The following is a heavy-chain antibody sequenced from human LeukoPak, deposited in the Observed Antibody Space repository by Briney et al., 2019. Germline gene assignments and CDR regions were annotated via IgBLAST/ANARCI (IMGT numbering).Heavy chain of an antibody. J-gene: IGHJ4*02. Sequence: PSETLSLTCTVSGGSISSYYWSWILQPAGKGLYWIGRIYTSGSTNYNPSLKSRVTMSVDTSKNQFSLKLSSVIAADTAVYYCARGGEVRGVIIPYYFDYWGQGTLVTVSS. CDR1: GGSISSYY. V-gene: IGHV4-4*07. D-gene: IGHD3-10*01. CDR2: IYTSGST. CDR3: ARGGEVRGVIIPYYFDY.